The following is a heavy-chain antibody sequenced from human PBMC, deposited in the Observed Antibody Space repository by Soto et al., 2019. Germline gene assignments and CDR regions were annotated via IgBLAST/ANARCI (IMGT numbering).Heavy chain of an antibody. D-gene: IGHD6-19*01. V-gene: IGHV3-9*01. Sequence: GGSLRLSCAASGFTFDDYAMHWVRQAPGKGLEWVSGISWNSGSIGYADSVKGRFTISRDNAKNSLYLQMNSLRAEDTALYYCAKDSTDRYSSGWYGAFDIWGQGTMVTVSS. CDR3: AKDSTDRYSSGWYGAFDI. CDR1: GFTFDDYA. CDR2: ISWNSGSI. J-gene: IGHJ3*02.